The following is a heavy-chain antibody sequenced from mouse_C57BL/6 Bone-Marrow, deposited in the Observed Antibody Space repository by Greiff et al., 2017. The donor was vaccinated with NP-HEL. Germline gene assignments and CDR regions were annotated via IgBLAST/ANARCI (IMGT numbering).Heavy chain of an antibody. CDR3: ARGYYDAMDY. Sequence: VKLVESGPGLVAPSQSLSITCTVSGFSLTSYGVDWVRQSPGKGLEWLGVIWGVGSTNYNSALKSRLSISKDNSKSQVFLKMNSLQTDDTAMYYCARGYYDAMDYWGQGTSVTVSS. V-gene: IGHV2-6*01. CDR1: GFSLTSYG. D-gene: IGHD2-2*01. J-gene: IGHJ4*01. CDR2: IWGVGST.